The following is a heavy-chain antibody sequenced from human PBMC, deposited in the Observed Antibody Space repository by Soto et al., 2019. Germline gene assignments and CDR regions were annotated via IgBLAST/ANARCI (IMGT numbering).Heavy chain of an antibody. Sequence: QPPLHESGPGLVKPSETLSLTCTVSGGTITMNTYYWDWIRQPPGKGLEWIGCISDSGSNYYSPTLKSLVTMSVGMSKNHFSLKLSSLAAADTAGDYGARRVEGCCVPWGQGSLVTVSS. CDR3: ARRVEGCCVP. V-gene: IGHV4-39*02. D-gene: IGHD2-15*01. CDR2: ISDSGSN. J-gene: IGHJ5*02. CDR1: GGTITMNTYY.